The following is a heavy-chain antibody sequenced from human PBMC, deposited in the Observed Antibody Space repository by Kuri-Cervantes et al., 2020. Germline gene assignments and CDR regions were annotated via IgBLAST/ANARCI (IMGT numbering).Heavy chain of an antibody. J-gene: IGHJ3*02. CDR2: LNLNGGST. V-gene: IGHV3-20*04. D-gene: IGHD1-7*01. Sequence: GESLKISCAASIFTFDAYDMTWVRQAPGKGLQWVSGLNLNGGSTGYADSVKGRLAISRDNAKNSLYLQMNSLRAEDTALYYCAKGRRELLLSAFDIWGQGTMVTVSS. CDR3: AKGRRELLLSAFDI. CDR1: IFTFDAYD.